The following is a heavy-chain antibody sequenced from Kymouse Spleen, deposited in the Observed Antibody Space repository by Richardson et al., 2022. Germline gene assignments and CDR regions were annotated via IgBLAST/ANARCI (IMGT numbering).Heavy chain of an antibody. Sequence: QLQLQESGPGLVKPSETLSLTCTVSGGSISSSSYYWGWIRQPPGKGLEWIGSIYYSGSTYYNPSLKSRVTISVDTSKNQFSLKLSSVTAADTAVYYCASTGLRYFDWLLSDYYYGMDVWGQGTTVTVSS. D-gene: IGHD3-9*01. CDR3: ASTGLRYFDWLLSDYYYGMDV. CDR2: IYYSGST. V-gene: IGHV4-39*01. CDR1: GGSISSSSYY. J-gene: IGHJ6*02.